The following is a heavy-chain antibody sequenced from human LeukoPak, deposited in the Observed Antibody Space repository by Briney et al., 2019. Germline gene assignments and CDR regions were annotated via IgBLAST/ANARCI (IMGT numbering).Heavy chain of an antibody. CDR2: IYYRGST. CDR1: GGSSSSSSYY. CDR3: ARGGQYCSGGSCYSLSLHAFDI. V-gene: IGHV4-39*01. D-gene: IGHD2-15*01. Sequence: SETLSLTGTVSGGSSSSSSYYWRWIRQPPGKGLEWIGSIYYRGSTYYNPSLKSRVTISVDTSKNQFSLKLSSVTAADTAVYYCARGGQYCSGGSCYSLSLHAFDIWGQGTMVTVSS. J-gene: IGHJ3*02.